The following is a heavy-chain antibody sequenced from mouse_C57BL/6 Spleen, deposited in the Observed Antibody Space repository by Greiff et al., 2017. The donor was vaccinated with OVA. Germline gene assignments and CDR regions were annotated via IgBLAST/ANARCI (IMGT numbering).Heavy chain of an antibody. J-gene: IGHJ1*03. Sequence: QVQLKQPGAELVMPGASVKLSCKASGYTFTSYWMHWVKQRPGQGLEWIGEIDPSDSYTNYNQKFKGKSTLTVDKSSSTAYMQLSSLTSEDSAVYYCARRRSLYDYDWYFDVWGTGTTVTVSS. CDR2: IDPSDSYT. V-gene: IGHV1-69*01. CDR1: GYTFTSYW. CDR3: ARRRSLYDYDWYFDV. D-gene: IGHD2-4*01.